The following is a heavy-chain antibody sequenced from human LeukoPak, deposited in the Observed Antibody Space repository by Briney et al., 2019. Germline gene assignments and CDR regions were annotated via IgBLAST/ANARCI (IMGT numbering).Heavy chain of an antibody. D-gene: IGHD3-22*01. J-gene: IGHJ5*02. CDR3: ARHSSGYYYPEA. CDR1: GYTFIDYY. CDR2: INPNSGGT. V-gene: IGHV1-2*06. Sequence: ASVKVSCKTSGYTFIDYYTHWVRQAPGQGLDWMGRINPNSGGTDYAQKFQGRVTMTRDTSISTAYMELSRLRSDDTAVYYCARHSSGYYYPEAWGQGTLVTVSS.